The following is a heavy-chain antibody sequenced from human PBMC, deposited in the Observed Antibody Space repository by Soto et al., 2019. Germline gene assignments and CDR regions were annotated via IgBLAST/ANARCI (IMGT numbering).Heavy chain of an antibody. J-gene: IGHJ5*02. Sequence: QVQLVESGGGLVKPGGSLRLSCAASGFTFSDYYMSWIRQAPGKGLEWVSYISSSGSTIYYADSVKGRFTISRDNAKNSLYLQMISMRAEDTAVYCWARVSVADEWFAPWGQGTLVTVSS. CDR2: ISSSGSTI. CDR3: ARVSVADEWFAP. D-gene: IGHD5-12*01. V-gene: IGHV3-11*01. CDR1: GFTFSDYY.